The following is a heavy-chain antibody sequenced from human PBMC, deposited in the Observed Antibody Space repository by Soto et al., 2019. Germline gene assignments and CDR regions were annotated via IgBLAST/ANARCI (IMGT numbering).Heavy chain of an antibody. D-gene: IGHD3-22*01. V-gene: IGHV3-23*01. CDR3: AKEVYYDSSGYSYAGFGMDV. Sequence: GGSLRLSCGASGFTFSSCAMTWVRQAPGKGLEWVSGISGGGGNTDYADSVKGRFTISRDNSKNTLYLLMNSLRAEDTAVYYCAKEVYYDSSGYSYAGFGMDVWGQGTTVTDSS. CDR2: ISGGGGNT. CDR1: GFTFSSCA. J-gene: IGHJ6*02.